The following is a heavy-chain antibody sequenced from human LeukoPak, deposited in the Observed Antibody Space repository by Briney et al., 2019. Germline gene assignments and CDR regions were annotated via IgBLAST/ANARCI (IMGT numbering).Heavy chain of an antibody. CDR1: GFTFSSYG. D-gene: IGHD5-12*01. J-gene: IGHJ4*02. Sequence: GGSLRLSCAASGFTFSSYGMHWVCQAPGKGLEWVAVIWYDGSNKYYADSVKGRFTISRDNSKNTLYLQMNSLRAEDTAVYYCARDRTMATITPLDYWGQGTLVTVSS. CDR3: ARDRTMATITPLDY. V-gene: IGHV3-33*01. CDR2: IWYDGSNK.